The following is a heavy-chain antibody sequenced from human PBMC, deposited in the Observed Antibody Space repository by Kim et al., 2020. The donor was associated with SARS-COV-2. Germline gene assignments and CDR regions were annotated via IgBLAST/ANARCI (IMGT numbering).Heavy chain of an antibody. J-gene: IGHJ4*02. Sequence: TDDGDSVKGRFTISRDNSENTLSLQMNRLRPDDTAVYYCARLTNYYFDLWGQGTLVTVSS. D-gene: IGHD4-4*01. CDR2: T. CDR3: ARLTNYYFDL. V-gene: IGHV3-53*05.